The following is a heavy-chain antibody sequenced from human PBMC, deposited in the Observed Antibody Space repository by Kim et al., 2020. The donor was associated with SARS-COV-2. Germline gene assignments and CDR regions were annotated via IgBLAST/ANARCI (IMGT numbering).Heavy chain of an antibody. CDR3: TALPDQSGQLVDY. J-gene: IGHJ4*02. CDR1: GFTFSNAW. Sequence: GGSLRLSCAASGFTFSNAWMSWVRQAPGKGLEWVGRIKSKTDGGTTDYAAPVKGRFTISRYDSKNTLYLQMNSLKTEDTAVYYCTALPDQSGQLVDYWGQGTLVTVSS. V-gene: IGHV3-15*01. D-gene: IGHD6-6*01. CDR2: IKSKTDGGTT.